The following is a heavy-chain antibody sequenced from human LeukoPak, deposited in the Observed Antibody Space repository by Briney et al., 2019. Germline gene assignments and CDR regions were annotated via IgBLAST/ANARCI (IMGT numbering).Heavy chain of an antibody. CDR2: INHSGST. Sequence: SETLSLTCAVYGGSFSGYYWSWIRQPPGKGLEWIGEINHSGSTNYNPSLKSRVTISVDTSKNQFSLKLSSVTAADTAVYYCARHSTYYYGSGSYYNRGNWFDPWGQGTLVTVSS. J-gene: IGHJ5*02. V-gene: IGHV4-34*01. CDR3: ARHSTYYYGSGSYYNRGNWFDP. D-gene: IGHD3-10*01. CDR1: GGSFSGYY.